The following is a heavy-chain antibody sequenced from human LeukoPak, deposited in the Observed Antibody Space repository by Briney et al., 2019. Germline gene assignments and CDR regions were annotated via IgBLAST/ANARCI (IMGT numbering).Heavy chain of an antibody. J-gene: IGHJ5*02. D-gene: IGHD2-15*01. CDR2: IYYSGNT. V-gene: IGHV4-39*07. CDR3: ARGVVAARFWFDP. CDR1: GGSISSTNYY. Sequence: PSETLSLTCTVSGGSISSTNYYWGWIRQPPGKGLEWIGSIYYSGNTYYTPSLKSRVTISVDTSKNQFSLKLSSVTAADTAVYYCARGVVAARFWFDPWGQGTLVTVSS.